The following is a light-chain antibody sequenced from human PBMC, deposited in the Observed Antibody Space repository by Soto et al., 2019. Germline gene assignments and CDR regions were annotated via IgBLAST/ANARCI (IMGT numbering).Light chain of an antibody. CDR1: SSDVGSYNY. V-gene: IGLV2-14*03. CDR2: DVD. J-gene: IGLJ2*01. CDR3: SSYTTSSTLV. Sequence: QSALTQPASVSGSPGQSITISCIGTSSDVGSYNYVSWYQQHPGKAPKLMIYDVDNRPSGVSNRFSGSKSANTASLTISGLQAEDEADYYCSSYTTSSTLVFGGGTKLTVL.